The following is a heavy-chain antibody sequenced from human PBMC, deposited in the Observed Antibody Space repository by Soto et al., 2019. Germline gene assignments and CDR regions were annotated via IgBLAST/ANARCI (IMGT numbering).Heavy chain of an antibody. J-gene: IGHJ5*02. Sequence: QVQLVQSGAEVKKPGASVTVSCKASAYSFTTYHIHWVRQAPGQGLEWMGLINPDAGATNYAQRFQGRLRLTRDTSTSTVYMELRSLRFDDTAVYYCARGDIVLVPASEGNWFDPWGQGTLVIVSS. V-gene: IGHV1-46*01. CDR2: INPDAGAT. D-gene: IGHD2-2*01. CDR1: AYSFTTYH. CDR3: ARGDIVLVPASEGNWFDP.